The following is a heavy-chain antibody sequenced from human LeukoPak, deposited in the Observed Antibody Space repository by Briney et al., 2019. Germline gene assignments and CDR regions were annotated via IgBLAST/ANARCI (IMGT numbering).Heavy chain of an antibody. V-gene: IGHV4-34*01. J-gene: IGHJ4*02. D-gene: IGHD6-19*01. Sequence: SETLSLTCAVYGGSFSGYYWSWIRQPPGKGLEWIGEINHSGSTNYNPSLKSRVTISVDTSKNQFSLKLSSVTAADTAVYYCARDIAVAGTIGYWGQGTLVTVSS. CDR3: ARDIAVAGTIGY. CDR1: GGSFSGYY. CDR2: INHSGST.